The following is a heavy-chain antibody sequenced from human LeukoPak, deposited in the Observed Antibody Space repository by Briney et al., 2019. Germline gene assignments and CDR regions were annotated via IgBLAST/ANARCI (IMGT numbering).Heavy chain of an antibody. D-gene: IGHD5-24*01. CDR1: GFTFSTYS. Sequence: GGSLRLSCAASGFTFSTYSMNWVRQAPGKGLEWVSSISSSSIYIYYADSLKGRFTISRDNAKKSLFLQMNSLRAEDTAVYYCARGRWDGYNLLDAFDFWGQGTVVTVSS. V-gene: IGHV3-21*01. CDR3: ARGRWDGYNLLDAFDF. CDR2: ISSSSIYI. J-gene: IGHJ3*01.